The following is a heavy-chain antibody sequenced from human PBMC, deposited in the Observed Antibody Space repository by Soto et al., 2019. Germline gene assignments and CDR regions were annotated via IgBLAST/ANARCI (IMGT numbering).Heavy chain of an antibody. V-gene: IGHV1-69*02. CDR2: IIPILGIA. J-gene: IGHJ6*02. D-gene: IGHD1-7*01. Sequence: SAKVSCKASGGTFSSYTISGVRQAPGQGLEWMGRIIPILGIANYAQKFQGRVTMTTDTSTSTAYMELRSLRSDDTAVYYCARVITGTTFYYYYGMDVWGQGTTVTVSS. CDR3: ARVITGTTFYYYYGMDV. CDR1: GGTFSSYT.